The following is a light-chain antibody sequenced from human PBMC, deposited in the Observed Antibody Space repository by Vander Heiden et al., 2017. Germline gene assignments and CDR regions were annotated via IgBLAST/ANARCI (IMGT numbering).Light chain of an antibody. CDR1: QSVSSY. V-gene: IGKV3-11*01. CDR2: DAS. Sequence: EIVLTQSPATLSLSPGERATLSCRACQSVSSYLAWYQPKPGQAPRLLIYDASNRATGIPARFSGSGSGTDFTLTISSLEPEDFAVYYCQQRSNWPLLTFGGGTKVEIK. CDR3: QQRSNWPLLT. J-gene: IGKJ4*01.